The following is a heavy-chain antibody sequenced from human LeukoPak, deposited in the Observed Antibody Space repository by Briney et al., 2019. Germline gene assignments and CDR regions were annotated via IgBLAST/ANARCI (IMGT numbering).Heavy chain of an antibody. Sequence: SETLSLACAVYGGSFSGYYWSWIRQPPGKGLEWIGQISRRGNTNYNPSLKSRVTISVDTSKNQLSLKLSTVTAADTALYYCARHGEYYFDYWGQGTLVTVSS. CDR1: GGSFSGYY. V-gene: IGHV4-34*01. D-gene: IGHD3-10*01. CDR3: ARHGEYYFDY. CDR2: ISRRGNT. J-gene: IGHJ4*02.